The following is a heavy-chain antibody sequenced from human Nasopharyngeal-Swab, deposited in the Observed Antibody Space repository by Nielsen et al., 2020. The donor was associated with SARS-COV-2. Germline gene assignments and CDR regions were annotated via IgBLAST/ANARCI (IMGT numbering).Heavy chain of an antibody. V-gene: IGHV3-64*02. J-gene: IGHJ3*01. CDR3: ARVSGGSLKNSFDL. CDR2: ISGNGDRT. Sequence: GESLKISWAASGFIFSHYGIHWVRQAPGKGLEYLSTISGNGDRTYYAESVKGRFTISRDDSKNTMYLQMGSLRVEDTAVYYCARVSGGSLKNSFDLWGQGTRVTVSS. CDR1: GFIFSHYG. D-gene: IGHD3-16*01.